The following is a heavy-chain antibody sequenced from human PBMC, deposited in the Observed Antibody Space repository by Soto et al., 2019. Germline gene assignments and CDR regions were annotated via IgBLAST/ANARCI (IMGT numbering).Heavy chain of an antibody. CDR2: IYYSGST. D-gene: IGHD6-13*01. CDR3: ARHEASSSWYWFDP. CDR1: GGSISSYY. Sequence: SETLSLTCTVSGGSISSYYWSWIRQPPGKGLEWIGYIYYSGSTNYNPSLKSRVTISVDTSKNQFSLKLSSVTAADTAVYYCARHEASSSWYWFDPWGQGTLVTVSS. V-gene: IGHV4-59*08. J-gene: IGHJ5*02.